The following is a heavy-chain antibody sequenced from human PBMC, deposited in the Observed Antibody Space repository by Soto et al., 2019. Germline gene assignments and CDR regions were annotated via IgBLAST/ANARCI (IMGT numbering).Heavy chain of an antibody. CDR3: ARRLARGVIGWFDP. D-gene: IGHD3-10*01. CDR1: GGSISSGTYY. Sequence: SETLSLTCTVSGGSISSGTYYWGWIRQPPGKRLEWIGSLYYTGRTYYSPSLKSRVTISVDTSKSHFSLNLTSVTAADTAVYYCARRLARGVIGWFDPWGQGTLVTVSS. J-gene: IGHJ5*02. CDR2: LYYTGRT. V-gene: IGHV4-39*02.